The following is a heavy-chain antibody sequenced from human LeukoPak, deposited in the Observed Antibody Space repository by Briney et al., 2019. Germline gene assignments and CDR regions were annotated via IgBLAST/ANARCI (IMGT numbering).Heavy chain of an antibody. Sequence: PGGSLRLSCVASGFTFITYWMSWVRQAPGKGPEWVANINPDGSAKSYVDSVKGRFTISRDNAKNSLFLQMNSLRAEDTAVYYCAKRRGLELLYYYYMDVWGKGTTVTISS. CDR1: GFTFITYW. V-gene: IGHV3-7*03. J-gene: IGHJ6*03. D-gene: IGHD1-7*01. CDR3: AKRRGLELLYYYYMDV. CDR2: INPDGSAK.